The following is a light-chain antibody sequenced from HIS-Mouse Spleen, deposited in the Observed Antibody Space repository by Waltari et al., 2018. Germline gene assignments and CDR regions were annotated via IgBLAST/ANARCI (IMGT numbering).Light chain of an antibody. Sequence: SYDLTQPPSASVSPGRTARSTRSQDALQTKDAYWYQQKAGQDPVLVIYEDSKRPSRLPERFSGSSSGTMATLTISGAQVEDEADYYCYSTDSSGNHRVFGGGTKLTVL. V-gene: IGLV3-10*01. CDR3: YSTDSSGNHRV. CDR2: EDS. CDR1: ALQTKD. J-gene: IGLJ2*01.